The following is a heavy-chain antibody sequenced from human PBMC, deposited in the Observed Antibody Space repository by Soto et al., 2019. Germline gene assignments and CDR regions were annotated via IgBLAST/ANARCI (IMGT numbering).Heavy chain of an antibody. CDR3: EREPGYSSGWRQDY. CDR2: INWNGGST. J-gene: IGHJ4*02. Sequence: PGGSLRLSCAASGVTFDDYGMSWVRQAPGKGLEWVSGINWNGGSTGYADSVKGRFTISRDNAKNTLYLQMNSLRVEDTAVYYCEREPGYSSGWRQDYGGQGTLVTVSS. V-gene: IGHV3-20*04. CDR1: GVTFDDYG. D-gene: IGHD6-19*01.